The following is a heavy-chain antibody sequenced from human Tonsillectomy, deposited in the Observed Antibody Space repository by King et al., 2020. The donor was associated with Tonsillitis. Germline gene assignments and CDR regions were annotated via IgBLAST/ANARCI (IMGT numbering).Heavy chain of an antibody. D-gene: IGHD3-22*01. CDR2: INPNSGGT. Sequence: QLVQSGAEVKKPGASVKVSCKASGYTFTDYYMHWVRQAPGQGLEWMGWINPNSGGTNYAQKFQGRVTMTRDTSISTAYMDLSSLRSDDTAVYFCARRDCYDTTGFPDWGQGTLVTVSS. J-gene: IGHJ4*02. V-gene: IGHV1-2*02. CDR1: GYTFTDYY. CDR3: ARRDCYDTTGFPD.